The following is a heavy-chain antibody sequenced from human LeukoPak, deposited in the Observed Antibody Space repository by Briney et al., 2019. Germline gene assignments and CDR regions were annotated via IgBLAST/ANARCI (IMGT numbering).Heavy chain of an antibody. CDR1: GFTFSSYA. D-gene: IGHD3-22*01. CDR3: AKLYYDSSGYYRRDNWFDP. J-gene: IGHJ5*02. Sequence: GGSLRLSCAASGFTFSSYAMSWVRQAPGKGLQWVSAISGSGGSTYYADSVKGRFTISRDNSKNTLYLQMNSLRAEDTAVYYCAKLYYDSSGYYRRDNWFDPWGQGTLVTVSS. CDR2: ISGSGGST. V-gene: IGHV3-23*01.